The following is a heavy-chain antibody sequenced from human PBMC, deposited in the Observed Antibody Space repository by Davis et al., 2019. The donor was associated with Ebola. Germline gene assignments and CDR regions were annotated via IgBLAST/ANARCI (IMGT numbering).Heavy chain of an antibody. D-gene: IGHD1-26*01. V-gene: IGHV4-39*01. CDR2: IGTDLYRGDT. CDR3: ARHGGEWELPGNYYYYGMDV. J-gene: IGHJ6*04. CDR1: GGSMTSGTSF. Sequence: SETLSLTCSVSGGSMTSGTSFWGWTRQPPGRGLERIGGIGTDLYRGDTHYNPSLKSRLTIPVDTSKNQFSLKLSSVTAADTAVYYCARHGGEWELPGNYYYYGMDVWGKGTTVTVSS.